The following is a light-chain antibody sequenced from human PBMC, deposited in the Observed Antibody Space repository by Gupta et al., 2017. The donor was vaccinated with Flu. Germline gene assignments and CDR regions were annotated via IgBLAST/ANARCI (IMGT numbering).Light chain of an antibody. V-gene: IGKV2-28*01. CDR1: QSLLHSNGYNY. J-gene: IGKJ1*01. CDR3: MQALQTLWT. CDR2: LGS. Sequence: DIVMTQSPLSLPVTPGEPASTSCRSSQSLLHSNGYNYLDWYLQKPGQSPQLLIYLGSNRASGVPDRFSGSGSGTDFTLKISRVEAEDVGVYYCMQALQTLWTFGQGTKVEIK.